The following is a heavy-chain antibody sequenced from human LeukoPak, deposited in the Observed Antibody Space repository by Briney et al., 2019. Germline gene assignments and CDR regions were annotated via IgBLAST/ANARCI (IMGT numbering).Heavy chain of an antibody. CDR2: IWYDGSNK. D-gene: IGHD3-10*01. V-gene: IGHV3-33*01. J-gene: IGHJ4*02. CDR1: GFTLSSYG. CDR3: ARAEPLYGSGSYYY. Sequence: PGRSLRLSCAASGFTLSSYGMHWVRQAPGKGLEWVAVIWYDGSNKYYADSVKGRFTISRDNSKNTLYLQMNSLRAEDTAVYYCARAEPLYGSGSYYYWGQGTLVTVSS.